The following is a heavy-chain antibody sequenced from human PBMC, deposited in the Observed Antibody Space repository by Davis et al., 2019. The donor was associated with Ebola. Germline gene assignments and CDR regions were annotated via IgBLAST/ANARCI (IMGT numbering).Heavy chain of an antibody. Sequence: PSETLSLTCTVSGVSISIHYWSWIRQPPGKRLEWIGSIYYTGSAYYNSSLNSRVTISLDTSKNQFPLKLSSVTAADTAIYYCAREGYRGGAFDYWGQGTLVPVSS. CDR1: GVSISIHY. D-gene: IGHD2-21*01. J-gene: IGHJ4*02. CDR3: AREGYRGGAFDY. V-gene: IGHV4-59*11. CDR2: IYYTGSA.